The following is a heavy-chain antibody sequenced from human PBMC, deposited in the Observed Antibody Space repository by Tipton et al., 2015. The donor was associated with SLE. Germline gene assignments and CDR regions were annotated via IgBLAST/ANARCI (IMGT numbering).Heavy chain of an antibody. J-gene: IGHJ4*02. D-gene: IGHD1-26*01. Sequence: LRLSCTVSGGSISSGGYYWSWIRQHPGKGLEWIGYIYYSGSTYYNPSLKSRVTISVDTSKNQFSLKLSSVTAADTAVYYCARHRGIVGATTDYWGQGTLVTVSS. CDR2: IYYSGST. CDR1: GGSISSGGYY. V-gene: IGHV4-31*03. CDR3: ARHRGIVGATTDY.